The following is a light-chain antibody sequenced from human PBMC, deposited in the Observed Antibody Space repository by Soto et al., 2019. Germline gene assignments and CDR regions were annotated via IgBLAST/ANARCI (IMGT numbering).Light chain of an antibody. V-gene: IGLV1-51*01. Sequence: VLPHPPSVSGAPWQRGTISCTCSSFNFGAGYDVHWYQQLPGTAPKLLIYDNNKRPSEIPDRFSGSKSGTSATLGIIGLQTGDEADYYCGAWDRSLNGFVLGTGTNVTV. CDR2: DNN. CDR1: SFNFGAGYD. CDR3: GAWDRSLNGFV. J-gene: IGLJ1*01.